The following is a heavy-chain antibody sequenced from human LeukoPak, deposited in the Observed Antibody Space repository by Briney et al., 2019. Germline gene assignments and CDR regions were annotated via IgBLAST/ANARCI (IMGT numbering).Heavy chain of an antibody. J-gene: IGHJ4*02. CDR2: ISASGGGT. CDR3: AKEVTPGALLYGPFDY. Sequence: PGGSLRLSCAASEFIFSSYGMSWVRQAPGKGLEWVSAISASGGGTYDADSVKGRFNIYRDNSRNTLYLEMNSLRAEDTAIYYCAKEVTPGALLYGPFDYWGQGTLVTVSS. V-gene: IGHV3-23*01. D-gene: IGHD4-23*01. CDR1: EFIFSSYG.